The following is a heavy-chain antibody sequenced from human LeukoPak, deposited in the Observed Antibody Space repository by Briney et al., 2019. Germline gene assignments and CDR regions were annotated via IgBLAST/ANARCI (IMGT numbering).Heavy chain of an antibody. CDR3: ARGGQLWPRDDY. CDR2: ISYSGST. Sequence: SETLSLTCTVSGGSASNGSYYWSWIRQPPGKGLEWIGYISYSGSTNYNPSLKSRVTISADTSKNQFSLKLSSVTAADTAVYYCARGGQLWPRDDYWGQGTLVTVSS. J-gene: IGHJ4*02. V-gene: IGHV4-61*01. D-gene: IGHD3-16*01. CDR1: GGSASNGSYY.